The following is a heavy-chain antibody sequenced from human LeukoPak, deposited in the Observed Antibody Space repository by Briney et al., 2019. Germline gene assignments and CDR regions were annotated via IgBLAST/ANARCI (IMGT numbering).Heavy chain of an antibody. CDR3: VRRGGSDGWGAFDI. Sequence: SGGSLRLSCAASGFTFSSYTMSWVRQAPGKGLEWVSTITTSDGNTYYADSVKGRFTVSRDNSKNTLFLQMNSLSREDTAIYYCVRRGGSDGWGAFDIWGQGTVVTVSS. CDR1: GFTFSSYT. CDR2: ITTSDGNT. D-gene: IGHD5-24*01. V-gene: IGHV3-23*01. J-gene: IGHJ3*02.